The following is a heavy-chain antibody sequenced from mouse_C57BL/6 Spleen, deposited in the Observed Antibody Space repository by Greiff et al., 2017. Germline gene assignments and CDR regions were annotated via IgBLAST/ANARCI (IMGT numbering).Heavy chain of an antibody. D-gene: IGHD1-1*01. V-gene: IGHV2-9-1*01. Sequence: QVQLQQSGPGLVAPSPRLSITCTVSGFSLTSYAISWVRQPPGKGLEWLGVIWTGGGTNYNSALKSRLSICKDNSKSQVFLKMNSLQTDDTARYYCARNLLHYYAMDYWGQGTSVTVAS. CDR1: GFSLTSYA. CDR2: IWTGGGT. CDR3: ARNLLHYYAMDY. J-gene: IGHJ4*01.